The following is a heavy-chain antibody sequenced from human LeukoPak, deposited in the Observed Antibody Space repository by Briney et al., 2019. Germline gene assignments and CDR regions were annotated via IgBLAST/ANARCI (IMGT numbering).Heavy chain of an antibody. Sequence: ASVKVSCKASGYTFTSYGISWVRQAPGQGLEWMGRISVHSGQTNYVQKFQDRVTLTTDTSTSTAYMELRSLGSGDTAVYYCAREGYYYHTSNGDDHWGQGTLVTVSP. V-gene: IGHV1-18*01. CDR3: AREGYYYHTSNGDDH. D-gene: IGHD3-22*01. J-gene: IGHJ5*02. CDR2: ISVHSGQT. CDR1: GYTFTSYG.